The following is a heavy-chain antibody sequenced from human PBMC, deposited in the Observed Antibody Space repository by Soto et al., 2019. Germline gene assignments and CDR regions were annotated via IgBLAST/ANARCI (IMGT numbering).Heavy chain of an antibody. CDR1: GFTFSSYS. Sequence: PGGSLRLSCAASGFTFSSYSMNWVRQAPGKGLEWVSYISSSSSTIYYADSVKGRFTISRDNAKNSLYLQMNSLRDEDTAVYYCARSGRVLAAKENWFDPWGQGTLVTVSS. J-gene: IGHJ5*02. CDR2: ISSSSSTI. D-gene: IGHD6-13*01. V-gene: IGHV3-48*02. CDR3: ARSGRVLAAKENWFDP.